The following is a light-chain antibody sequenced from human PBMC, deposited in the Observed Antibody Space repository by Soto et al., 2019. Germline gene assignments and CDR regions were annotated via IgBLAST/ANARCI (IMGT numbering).Light chain of an antibody. CDR3: QSYDSSLSGYV. Sequence: QSVLTQPPSVSEAPGQRVTISCTGSSSNIGAGYEAHWYQQVPGTAPKLLIYENNNRPSGGPDRFSGSKSGTSASLAITGLQAEDEAEYYCQSYDSSLSGYVFGTGTKLPVL. CDR1: SSNIGAGYE. CDR2: ENN. V-gene: IGLV1-40*01. J-gene: IGLJ1*01.